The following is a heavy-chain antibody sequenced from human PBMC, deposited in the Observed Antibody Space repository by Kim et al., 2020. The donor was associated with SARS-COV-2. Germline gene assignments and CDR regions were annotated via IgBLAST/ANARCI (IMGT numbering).Heavy chain of an antibody. V-gene: IGHV6-1*01. CDR1: GDSVSSNSGA. Sequence: TLSLTCAISGDSVSSNSGAWNWIRQSPSRGLEWLGRTYYRSKWYNDYAVSVKSQIIINPDASKNQFSLQLNSVTPEDTAVYYCARGFFIDVWGKGTTVTVSS. D-gene: IGHD3-3*01. CDR2: TYYRSKWYN. J-gene: IGHJ6*03. CDR3: ARGFFIDV.